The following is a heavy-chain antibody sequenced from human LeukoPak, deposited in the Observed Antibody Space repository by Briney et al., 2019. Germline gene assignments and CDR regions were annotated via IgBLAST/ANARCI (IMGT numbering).Heavy chain of an antibody. Sequence: SETLSLTCTVSGGSISSYYWSWIRQPPGKGLEWIGYIYHGGSTYYNPSLKSRVTISVDRSKNQFSLKLSSVTAADTAVYYCARVRGLDYGGNPAFDIWGQGTMVTVSS. V-gene: IGHV4-59*12. CDR1: GGSISSYY. CDR3: ARVRGLDYGGNPAFDI. CDR2: IYHGGST. D-gene: IGHD4-23*01. J-gene: IGHJ3*02.